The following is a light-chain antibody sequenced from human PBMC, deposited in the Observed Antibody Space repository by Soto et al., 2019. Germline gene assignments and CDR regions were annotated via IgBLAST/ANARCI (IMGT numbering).Light chain of an antibody. J-gene: IGLJ2*01. Sequence: QSALTQPASVSGSPGQSITISCTGTSSDVGDYNYVSWYQLHPGKAPKLMIYDVHNRPSGVSNRFSGSKSGNTASLTISGLQAEDEADYYCTSYAGITTYEVFGGGTKLTVL. CDR1: SSDVGDYNY. V-gene: IGLV2-14*03. CDR2: DVH. CDR3: TSYAGITTYEV.